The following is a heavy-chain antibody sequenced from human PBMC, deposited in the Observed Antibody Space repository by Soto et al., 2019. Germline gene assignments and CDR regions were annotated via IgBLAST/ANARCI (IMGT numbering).Heavy chain of an antibody. V-gene: IGHV3-21*04. CDR1: GFTFSSYS. Sequence: GALRLSCXASGFTFSSYSMNWVRQAPGKGLEWVSSISSSSSYIYYADSVKGRFTISRDNAKNSLYLQMNSLRAEDTAFYYCAKGRRSMAFFDFWGQGALVTVSS. CDR3: AKGRRSMAFFDF. D-gene: IGHD3-10*01. CDR2: ISSSSSYI. J-gene: IGHJ4*02.